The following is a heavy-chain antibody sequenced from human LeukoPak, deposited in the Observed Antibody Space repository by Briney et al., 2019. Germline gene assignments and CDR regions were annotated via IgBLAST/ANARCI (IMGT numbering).Heavy chain of an antibody. V-gene: IGHV3-66*01. CDR3: ARDRSGRNWFDP. Sequence: GGSLRLSCAASSFTVSSNYMCWVRQAPGKGLEWVSVIYSGGSTYYADSVKGRFTISRDNSKNTLYLQMNSLRAEDTAVYYCARDRSGRNWFDPWGQRTLVTVSS. J-gene: IGHJ5*02. CDR2: IYSGGST. CDR1: SFTVSSNY.